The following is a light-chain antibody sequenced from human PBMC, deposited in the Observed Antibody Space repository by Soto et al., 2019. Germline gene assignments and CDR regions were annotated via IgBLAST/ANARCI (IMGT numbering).Light chain of an antibody. Sequence: EIVMTQSPATLSVSPGERATLSCRAGQSVSSNLAWYQQKPGQAPRLLIYGAFTRATGIPARFSGSGSGTEFTLTISSLQSEDFAVYYCQHYKNWPPLTFGGGTKVEI. J-gene: IGKJ4*01. V-gene: IGKV3-15*01. CDR2: GAF. CDR3: QHYKNWPPLT. CDR1: QSVSSN.